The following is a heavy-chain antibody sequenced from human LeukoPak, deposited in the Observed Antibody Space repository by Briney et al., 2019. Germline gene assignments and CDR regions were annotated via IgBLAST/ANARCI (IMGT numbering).Heavy chain of an antibody. CDR1: GYTFTSYY. V-gene: IGHV1-46*01. CDR3: ARDANGYNWFDP. Sequence: ASVKVSCKASGYTFTSYYMHWVRQVPGQGLEWMGIINPSGGSTSYAQKFQGRVTMTRDTSTSTVYMELSSLRSEDTAVYYCARDANGYNWFDPWGQGTLVTVSS. J-gene: IGHJ5*02. CDR2: INPSGGST. D-gene: IGHD1-1*01.